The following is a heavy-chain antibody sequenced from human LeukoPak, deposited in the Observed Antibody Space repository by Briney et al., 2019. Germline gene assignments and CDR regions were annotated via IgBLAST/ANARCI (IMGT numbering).Heavy chain of an antibody. D-gene: IGHD2-2*02. CDR2: ISSSSTI. CDR1: GFTFSSYS. J-gene: IGHJ4*02. CDR3: ASAHCSSTTCYTPTRIDY. Sequence: GGSLRLSCVASGFTFSSYSMNWVRQAPGKGLEWVSYISSSSTIYYADSVKGRFTISRDNAKNSLYLQMNSLRAEDTAVYYCASAHCSSTTCYTPTRIDYWGQGTLVTVSS. V-gene: IGHV3-48*01.